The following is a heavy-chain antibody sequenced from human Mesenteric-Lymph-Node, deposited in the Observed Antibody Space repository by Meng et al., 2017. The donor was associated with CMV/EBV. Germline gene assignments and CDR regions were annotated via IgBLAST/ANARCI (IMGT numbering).Heavy chain of an antibody. CDR3: ARGSITGNGDYFDY. Sequence: GGSLRLSCAASGFTFDAYEMNWVRQAPGKGLEWVSYISSSGSTIYYADSVKGRFTISRDNAKNSLFLQMNSLRAEDTAVYYCARGSITGNGDYFDYWGQGTLVTVSS. CDR2: ISSSGSTI. V-gene: IGHV3-48*03. CDR1: GFTFDAYE. J-gene: IGHJ4*02. D-gene: IGHD1-20*01.